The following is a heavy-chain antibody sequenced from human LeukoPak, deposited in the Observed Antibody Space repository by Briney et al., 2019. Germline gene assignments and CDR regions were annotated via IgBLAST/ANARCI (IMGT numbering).Heavy chain of an antibody. CDR3: ATDLLCSSTSCRLSV. CDR1: GYTLTELS. J-gene: IGHJ4*02. CDR2: FDPEDGET. Sequence: ASVKVSCKVSGYTLTELSMHWVRQAPGKGLEWMGGFDPEDGETIYAQKFQGRVTMTEDTSTDTAYMELSSLRSEDTAVYYCATDLLCSSTSCRLSVWGQGTLVTVSS. V-gene: IGHV1-24*01. D-gene: IGHD2-2*01.